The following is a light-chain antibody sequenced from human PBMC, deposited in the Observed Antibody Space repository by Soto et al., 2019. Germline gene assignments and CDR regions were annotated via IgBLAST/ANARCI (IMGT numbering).Light chain of an antibody. CDR3: QQYANSPFT. Sequence: EIVLTQSPGTLPLSPGERATLSCRASQSVSSNYLVWYQQKPGQAPRPLIYGASSRATGIPDRFSGSGSGTDFTLTISRLEPEDFAVDDCQQYANSPFTFGQGTKLEIK. J-gene: IGKJ2*01. V-gene: IGKV3-20*01. CDR1: QSVSSNY. CDR2: GAS.